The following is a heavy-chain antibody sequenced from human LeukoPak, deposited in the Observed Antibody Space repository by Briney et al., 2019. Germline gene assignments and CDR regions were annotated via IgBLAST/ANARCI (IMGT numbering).Heavy chain of an antibody. CDR3: ARGLSDYYDSSGYRGVLDY. J-gene: IGHJ4*02. V-gene: IGHV4-34*01. Sequence: SSETLSLTCAVYGGSFSGYYWSWIRQAPGKGLEWIGEINHSGSTNYNPSLKGRVTVLVDRSKNQFSLKLSSVTAADTAVYYCARGLSDYYDSSGYRGVLDYWGQGILVTVSS. CDR2: INHSGST. D-gene: IGHD3-22*01. CDR1: GGSFSGYY.